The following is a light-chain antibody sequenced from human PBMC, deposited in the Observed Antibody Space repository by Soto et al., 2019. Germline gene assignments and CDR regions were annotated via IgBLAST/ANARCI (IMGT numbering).Light chain of an antibody. CDR2: GAS. J-gene: IGKJ1*01. CDR3: HQYHNWPQT. CDR1: QSFSSN. Sequence: EIVMTQSPAALSVSPGERATLSCRASQSFSSNLAWYQQRSGQAPRLLIYGASTRAAGIPARFSGSGSGTEFTLTISSLQSEDFAVYYCHQYHNWPQTFGQGTKVDI. V-gene: IGKV3-15*01.